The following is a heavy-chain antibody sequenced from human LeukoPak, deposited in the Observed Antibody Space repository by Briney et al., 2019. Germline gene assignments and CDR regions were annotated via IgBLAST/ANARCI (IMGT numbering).Heavy chain of an antibody. CDR2: ISWNSGSI. V-gene: IGHV3-9*01. Sequence: PGGSLRLSCAASGFTFDDYVMHWVRQAPGKGLEWVSGISWNSGSIGYADSVKGRFTISRDNAKNSLYLQMNSLRAEDTALYYCAKGLYYDISPVWFDPWGQGTLVTVSS. CDR1: GFTFDDYV. CDR3: AKGLYYDISPVWFDP. J-gene: IGHJ5*02. D-gene: IGHD3-22*01.